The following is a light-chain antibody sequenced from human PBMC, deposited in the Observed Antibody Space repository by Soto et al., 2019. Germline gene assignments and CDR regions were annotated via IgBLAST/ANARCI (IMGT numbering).Light chain of an antibody. CDR2: GAS. Sequence: DIHLTQSPSSLSAAVGDRVTITCRASQAILTYLNWLQQKAGKAPEVLIYGASGLRSGVPSRFTGSWSATDFTLTITSLQREDAGTYFCQQTFSPDVTFGGGTKV. CDR1: QAILTY. J-gene: IGKJ4*01. V-gene: IGKV1-39*01. CDR3: QQTFSPDVT.